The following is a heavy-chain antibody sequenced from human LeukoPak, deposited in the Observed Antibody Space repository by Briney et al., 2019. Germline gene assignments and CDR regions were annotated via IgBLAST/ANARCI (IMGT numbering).Heavy chain of an antibody. V-gene: IGHV4-4*02. CDR2: IYHSGST. D-gene: IGHD3-3*01. CDR1: GGSISSSNW. CDR3: ARNGIRYYDFWSGYAGYYYYGMDV. Sequence: SETLSLTCAVSGGSISSSNWWSWVRQPPGKGLEWIGEIYHSGSTNYNPSLKSRVTISVDKSKNQFSLKLSSVTAADTAVYYCARNGIRYYDFWSGYAGYYYYGMDVWGQGTTVTVSS. J-gene: IGHJ6*02.